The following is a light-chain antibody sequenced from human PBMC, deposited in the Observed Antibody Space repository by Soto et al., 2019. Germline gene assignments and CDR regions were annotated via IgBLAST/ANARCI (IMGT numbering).Light chain of an antibody. V-gene: IGKV3-15*01. CDR1: QSVSSN. Sequence: EIVLTQSPGTLSLSPGEIARLSCISSQSVSSNLAWYQQKPGQAPRLLIYGASTRATGIPARFSGSGSGTEFTLTISSLQSEDFAVYYCQQYNNWPPLNFGGGTKVDIK. CDR2: GAS. CDR3: QQYNNWPPLN. J-gene: IGKJ4*01.